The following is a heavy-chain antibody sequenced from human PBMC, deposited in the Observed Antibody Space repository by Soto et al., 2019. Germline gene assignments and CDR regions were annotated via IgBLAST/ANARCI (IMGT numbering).Heavy chain of an antibody. CDR2: INHSGST. D-gene: IGHD4-17*01. CDR1: GGSFSGYY. J-gene: IGHJ4*02. CDR3: ARGYGDYVLDY. V-gene: IGHV4-34*01. Sequence: SETLSLTCAVYGGSFSGYYWSWIRQPPGKGLEWIGEINHSGSTNYNPSLKSRVTISVDTSKNQFSLKLSSVTAADTAVYYCARGYGDYVLDYWGQGTLVTVSS.